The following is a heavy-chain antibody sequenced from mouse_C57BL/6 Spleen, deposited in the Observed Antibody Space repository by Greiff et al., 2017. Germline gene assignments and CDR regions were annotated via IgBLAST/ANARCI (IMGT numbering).Heavy chain of an antibody. CDR1: GYTFTSYW. Sequence: QVQLQQPGAELVKPGASVKLSCTASGYTFTSYWMHWVQQRPGRGLEWIGRIDPNSGGTKSNEKFKGKATLTVAKPSSTAYMQLSSLASGGSAVYYCARASITTASFDDWGQGTTLTVSS. CDR3: ARASITTASFDD. CDR2: IDPNSGGT. V-gene: IGHV1-72*01. J-gene: IGHJ2*01. D-gene: IGHD1-1*01.